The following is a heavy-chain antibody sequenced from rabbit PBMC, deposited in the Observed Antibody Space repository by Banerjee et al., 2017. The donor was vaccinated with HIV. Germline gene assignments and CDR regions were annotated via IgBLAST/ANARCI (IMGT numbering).Heavy chain of an antibody. CDR3: ARVGYASGDGGSGYSKGSL. CDR2: IGACGTGST. Sequence: QEQLVESGGALVTPGGTLTLTCTASGFSFSSGYWICWVRQAPGEGVGWVGWIGACGTGSTCYVNWAIGRFTIASSSSTPVTMQMTRLTAVDTATSFRARVGYASGDGGSGYSKGSLWGPGTLVTVS. V-gene: IGHV1S45*01. CDR1: GFSFSSGYW. J-gene: IGHJ4*01. D-gene: IGHD8-1*01.